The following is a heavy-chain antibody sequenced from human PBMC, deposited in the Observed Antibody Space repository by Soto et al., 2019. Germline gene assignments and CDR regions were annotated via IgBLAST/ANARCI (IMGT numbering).Heavy chain of an antibody. J-gene: IGHJ4*02. CDR3: ARTDLSGFYFFDS. CDR1: GGSFSTRGYY. Sequence: QLLLQESGPGLVKPSETLSLTCSVSGGSFSTRGYYWAWIRQPPGNGLEWIGSINYSGGTYYNPALKTRLIIFVKTPKTQFFLTLSSVTAANTAVYYCARTDLSGFYFFDSWGQGTLVTVSS. CDR2: INYSGGT. V-gene: IGHV4-39*01. D-gene: IGHD5-12*01.